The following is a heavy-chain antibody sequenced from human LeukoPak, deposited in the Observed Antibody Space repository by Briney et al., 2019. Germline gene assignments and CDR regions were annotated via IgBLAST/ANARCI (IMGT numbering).Heavy chain of an antibody. D-gene: IGHD5-18*01. Sequence: AGGSLRLSCAASRFTFSNYGMHWVRQAPGKGLEWVAVIWYDGSNKYYADSVKGRFTISRDNSKNTLYLQMNSLRAEDTAVYYCAGDPGRGYTYGYGFDYWGQGTLVTVSS. CDR2: IWYDGSNK. CDR3: AGDPGRGYTYGYGFDY. V-gene: IGHV3-33*01. CDR1: RFTFSNYG. J-gene: IGHJ4*02.